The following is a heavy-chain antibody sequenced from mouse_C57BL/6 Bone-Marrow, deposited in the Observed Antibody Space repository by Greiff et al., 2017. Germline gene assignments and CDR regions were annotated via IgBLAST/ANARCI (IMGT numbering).Heavy chain of an antibody. CDR2: ISSGSSTI. CDR1: GFTFSDYG. CDR3: ARIPYGSSPYWYFDV. V-gene: IGHV5-17*01. Sequence: EVQLVESGGGLVKPGGSLKLSCAASGFTFSDYGMHWVRQAPEKGLEWVAYISSGSSTIYYADTVKGRITISRDNAKNTLFLQMTSLRSEDPAMYYCARIPYGSSPYWYFDVWGTGTTVTVSS. J-gene: IGHJ1*03. D-gene: IGHD1-1*01.